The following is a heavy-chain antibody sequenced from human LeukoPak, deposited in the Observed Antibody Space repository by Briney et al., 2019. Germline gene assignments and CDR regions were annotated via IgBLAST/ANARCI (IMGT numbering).Heavy chain of an antibody. J-gene: IGHJ4*02. CDR3: AKAINYSSSWIDY. Sequence: GRSLRLSCAASGFTFDDYAMHWVRQAPGKGLEWVSGISWNSGSIGYADSVKGRFTISRDNAKNSLYLQMNSLRAEDTALYYCAKAINYSSSWIDYWGQGTLVTVSS. V-gene: IGHV3-9*01. CDR1: GFTFDDYA. CDR2: ISWNSGSI. D-gene: IGHD6-13*01.